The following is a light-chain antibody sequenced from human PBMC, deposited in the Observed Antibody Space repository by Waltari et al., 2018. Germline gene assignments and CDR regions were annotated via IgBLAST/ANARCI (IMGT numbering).Light chain of an antibody. Sequence: QPAPPQHPSAAGARGQSLTISSTETSSDVGASNSVSWYQQHPGKAPKLMIYEVSKRPSGVPDRFSGSKSGNTASLTVSGLQAEDEADYYCSSYAGSYNHVVFGGGTRLTVL. V-gene: IGLV2-8*01. J-gene: IGLJ2*01. CDR2: EVS. CDR3: SSYAGSYNHVV. CDR1: SSDVGASNS.